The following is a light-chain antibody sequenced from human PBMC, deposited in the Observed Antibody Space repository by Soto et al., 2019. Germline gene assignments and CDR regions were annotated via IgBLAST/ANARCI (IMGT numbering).Light chain of an antibody. CDR2: GSS. V-gene: IGKV3-20*01. Sequence: EIVLTQSPGTLSLSPGERATLSWRASQTVSGNYLAWYQQKPGQSPRLLIYGSSDRATGIPDRFSGSGSGTDFTLTISRVEPEDFAVYYCHQYGSSPPSTFGQGTKREIK. CDR3: HQYGSSPPST. CDR1: QTVSGNY. J-gene: IGKJ2*01.